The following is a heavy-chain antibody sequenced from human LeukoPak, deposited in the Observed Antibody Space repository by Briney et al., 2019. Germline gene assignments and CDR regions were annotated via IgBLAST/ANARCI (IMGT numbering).Heavy chain of an antibody. Sequence: GGSLRLSCAVSGFRFSNYWMTWVRLAPGKGLEWVANIKHDGSGPSYLDSVKGRFTISRDNARNLLSLQMSGLRVEDTAVYYCARAREITVTGTDYFDSWGQGTLVTVSS. D-gene: IGHD6-19*01. V-gene: IGHV3-7*01. CDR3: ARAREITVTGTDYFDS. CDR2: IKHDGSGP. J-gene: IGHJ4*02. CDR1: GFRFSNYW.